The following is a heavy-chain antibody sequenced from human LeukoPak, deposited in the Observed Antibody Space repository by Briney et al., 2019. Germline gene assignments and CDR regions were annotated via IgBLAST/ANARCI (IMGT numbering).Heavy chain of an antibody. V-gene: IGHV4-34*01. Sequence: PSETLSLTCAVYGGSFSGYYWSWIRQPPGKGLEWIGEINHSGSTNYNPSLKSRVTISVDTSKNQFSLKLSSVTAADTAVYYGARVGGGYGAKDNWFDPWGQRTLVTVSS. CDR1: GGSFSGYY. CDR3: ARVGGGYGAKDNWFDP. J-gene: IGHJ5*02. D-gene: IGHD4-17*01. CDR2: INHSGST.